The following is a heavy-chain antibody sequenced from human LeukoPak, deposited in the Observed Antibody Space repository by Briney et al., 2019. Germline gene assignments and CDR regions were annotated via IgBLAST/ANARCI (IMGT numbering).Heavy chain of an antibody. CDR3: AKHSGYAPRERMDV. D-gene: IGHD5-12*01. V-gene: IGHV3-23*01. CDR1: VFTLSIYA. Sequence: GGSLRLSCEASVFTLSIYAISWVRQAPGKWLEWVSGISGRGGSTYNADSVQGRFTISRDNSKNTLYLQMKSLRAEPTAVYYCAKHSGYAPRERMDVSGKGTTVTVSS. CDR2: ISGRGGST. J-gene: IGHJ6*04.